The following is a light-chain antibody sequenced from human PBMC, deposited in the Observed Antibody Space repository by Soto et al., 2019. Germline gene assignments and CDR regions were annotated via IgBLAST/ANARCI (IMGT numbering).Light chain of an antibody. CDR2: AAS. V-gene: IGKV1-39*01. CDR1: QTITGH. J-gene: IGKJ2*01. Sequence: DIQMTQSPSSLSASVGDRVTITCRASQTITGHLNWYQQRPGKAPKLLIYAASSLQSGVPSRFSGSGSGTDFTLTINSLQPEDFATYYCQQSHGIPYTFGQGTKLEIK. CDR3: QQSHGIPYT.